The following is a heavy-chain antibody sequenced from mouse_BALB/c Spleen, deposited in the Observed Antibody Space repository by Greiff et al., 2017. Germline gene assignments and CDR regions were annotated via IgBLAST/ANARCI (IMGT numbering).Heavy chain of an antibody. CDR2: ISSGGSYT. D-gene: IGHD2-1*01. Sequence: EVQRVESGGGLVKPGGSLKLSCAASGFTFSSYAMSWVRQTPEKRLEWVATISSGGSYTYYPDSVKGRFTISRDNAKNTLYLQMSSLRSEDTAMYYCARVHYGNSYAMDYWGQGTSVTVSS. CDR3: ARVHYGNSYAMDY. V-gene: IGHV5-9-3*01. J-gene: IGHJ4*01. CDR1: GFTFSSYA.